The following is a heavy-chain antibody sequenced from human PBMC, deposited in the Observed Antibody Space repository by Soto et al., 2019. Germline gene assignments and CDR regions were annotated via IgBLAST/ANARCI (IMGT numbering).Heavy chain of an antibody. CDR2: IYSGGST. D-gene: IGHD3-22*01. CDR3: ARDPTYFYDSSGYYDY. CDR1: GFTVSSNY. J-gene: IGHJ4*02. V-gene: IGHV3-66*01. Sequence: TGGSLRLSCAAAGFTVSSNYMSWVRQDPGKGLEWVSVIYSGGSTYYADSVKGRFTISRDNAKNTLYLQMNSLRAEDTAVYYCARDPTYFYDSSGYYDYWGQGTLVTVSS.